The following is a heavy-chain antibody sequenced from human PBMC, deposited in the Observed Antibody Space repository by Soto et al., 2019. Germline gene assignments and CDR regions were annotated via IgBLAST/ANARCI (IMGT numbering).Heavy chain of an antibody. D-gene: IGHD1-26*01. J-gene: IGHJ5*02. CDR2: ISGSGDST. CDR1: GFTFSNFA. V-gene: IGHV3-23*01. Sequence: PGGSLRLSCAASGFTFSNFAMNWVRQAPGKGLEWVSGISGSGDSTYYAGSVKGRFTISRDNAKDTLYLQLDSLRVEDSGVYYCVRGYSDSRHNWFDPWGQGTLVTVSS. CDR3: VRGYSDSRHNWFDP.